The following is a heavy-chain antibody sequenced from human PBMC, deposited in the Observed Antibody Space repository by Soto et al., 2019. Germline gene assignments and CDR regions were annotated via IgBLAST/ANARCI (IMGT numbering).Heavy chain of an antibody. D-gene: IGHD3-3*01. CDR1: GFTFDDYA. CDR2: ISWNSGSI. V-gene: IGHV3-9*01. J-gene: IGHJ4*02. Sequence: EVQLVESGGGLVQPGRSLRLSCAASGFTFDDYAMHWVRQAPGKGLEWVSGISWNSGSIGYADSVKGRFTISRDNAKNSLYLQMNSLRAEGTALYYCAKDMIPGGGEDFWSGYSIGFDYWGQGTLVTVSS. CDR3: AKDMIPGGGEDFWSGYSIGFDY.